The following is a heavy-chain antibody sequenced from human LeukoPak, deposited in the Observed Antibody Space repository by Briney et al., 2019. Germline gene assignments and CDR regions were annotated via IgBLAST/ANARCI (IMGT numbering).Heavy chain of an antibody. D-gene: IGHD6-19*01. CDR3: AKSHSSGWYEVGTAIDY. V-gene: IGHV3-9*03. Sequence: PGGSLRLSCAASGFTFDDYAMHWVRHAPGKGLEWVSGISWNSGSIGYADSVKGRFTISRDNAKNSLYLQMNSLRAEDMALYYCAKSHSSGWYEVGTAIDYWGQGTLVTVSS. CDR2: ISWNSGSI. J-gene: IGHJ4*02. CDR1: GFTFDDYA.